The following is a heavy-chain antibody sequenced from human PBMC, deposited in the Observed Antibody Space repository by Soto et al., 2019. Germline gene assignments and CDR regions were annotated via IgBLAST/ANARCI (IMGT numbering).Heavy chain of an antibody. CDR3: ARDKAGGGYYYGSGSFPPYYFDY. J-gene: IGHJ4*02. V-gene: IGHV1-46*03. Sequence: ASVKVSCKASGYTFTSYYMHWVRQAPGQGLEWMGIINPSGGSTSYAQKFQGRVTMTRDTSTSTVYMELSSLRSEDTAVYYCARDKAGGGYYYGSGSFPPYYFDYWGQGTLVTVSS. D-gene: IGHD3-10*01. CDR1: GYTFTSYY. CDR2: INPSGGST.